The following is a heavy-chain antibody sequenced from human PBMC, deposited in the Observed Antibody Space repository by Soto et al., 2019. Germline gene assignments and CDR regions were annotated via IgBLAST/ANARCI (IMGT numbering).Heavy chain of an antibody. Sequence: PSETLSLTCTVSGGSISSYYWSWIRQPPGKGLEWIGYIYYSGSTNYNPSLKSRVTMSVDTSKNQFSLKLSSVTAADTAVYYCARGTRDDFWSGYYSPTGYYYGMDVWGQGTTVT. D-gene: IGHD3-3*01. CDR2: IYYSGST. CDR1: GGSISSYY. CDR3: ARGTRDDFWSGYYSPTGYYYGMDV. V-gene: IGHV4-59*01. J-gene: IGHJ6*02.